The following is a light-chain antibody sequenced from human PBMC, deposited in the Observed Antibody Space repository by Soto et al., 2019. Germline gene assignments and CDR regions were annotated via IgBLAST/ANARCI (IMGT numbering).Light chain of an antibody. J-gene: IGLJ2*01. Sequence: QSVLTQPRSVSGSPGQSVTISCTGTSSDVGGYNYVSWYQQHPGKAPKLIIYDVSKRPSGVPDRFSGSKSGNTASLTISGLQAEDEADYYCCTFTSTSVVFGGGTKLTVL. V-gene: IGLV2-11*01. CDR1: SSDVGGYNY. CDR2: DVS. CDR3: CTFTSTSVV.